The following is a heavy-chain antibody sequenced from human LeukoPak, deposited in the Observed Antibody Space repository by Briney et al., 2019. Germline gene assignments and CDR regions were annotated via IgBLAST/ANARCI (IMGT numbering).Heavy chain of an antibody. V-gene: IGHV3-33*01. J-gene: IGHJ4*02. Sequence: GRSLRLSCAASGFAFNTYAMLWVRQAPGQGLEWVALIWHDGSHKFYSNSVRGQFTISRDNSKNTVSLQMNNLRPEDTAVYYCAREIFGSGSYPDSWGQGTLVTVSS. D-gene: IGHD3-10*01. CDR3: AREIFGSGSYPDS. CDR1: GFAFNTYA. CDR2: IWHDGSHK.